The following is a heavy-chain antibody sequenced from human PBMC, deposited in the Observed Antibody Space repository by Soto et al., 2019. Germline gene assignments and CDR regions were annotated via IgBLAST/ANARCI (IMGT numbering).Heavy chain of an antibody. Sequence: GGSLRLSCAASGFTFSSYWMSWVRQAPGKGLEWVANIKQDGSEKYYVDSVKGRFTISRDNAKNSLYLQMNSLRAEDTAVYYCASWGQASKNLYYYYYGMDVWGQGTTVTVSS. CDR2: IKQDGSEK. CDR1: GFTFSSYW. V-gene: IGHV3-7*01. CDR3: ASWGQASKNLYYYYYGMDV. D-gene: IGHD3-16*01. J-gene: IGHJ6*02.